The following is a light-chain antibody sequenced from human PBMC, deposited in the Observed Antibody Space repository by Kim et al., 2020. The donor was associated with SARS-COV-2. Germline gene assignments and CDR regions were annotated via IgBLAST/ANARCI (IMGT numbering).Light chain of an antibody. CDR2: GAS. V-gene: IGKV3-15*01. J-gene: IGKJ5*01. Sequence: RGERVNHSCRASQSIKSNLAWYQQKPGQAPRLVIYGASTRATGIPGRFSGSGSGTDFTLTISSLRSEDFAVYYCQQYEKWPPITFGRGTRLEIK. CDR3: QQYEKWPPIT. CDR1: QSIKSN.